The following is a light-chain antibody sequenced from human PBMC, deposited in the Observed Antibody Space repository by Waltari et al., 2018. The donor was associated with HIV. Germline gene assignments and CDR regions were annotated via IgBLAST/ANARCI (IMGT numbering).Light chain of an antibody. CDR1: QSVLYNYNNKNY. V-gene: IGKV4-1*01. CDR2: WAS. J-gene: IGKJ4*01. CDR3: QQYYSFPLT. Sequence: DIVISKSPASPTVSLAERATITCNSSQSVLYNYNNKNYLAWYQQKPGQPPKLLIYWASTRGSGVPDRFSGSGSAPDFTLTISSLQAEDVAVYYCQQYYSFPLTFGGGTKVEIK.